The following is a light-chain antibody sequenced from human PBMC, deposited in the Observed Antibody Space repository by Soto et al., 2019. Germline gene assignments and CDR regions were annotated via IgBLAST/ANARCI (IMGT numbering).Light chain of an antibody. Sequence: DIVMTQSPDSLAVSLGERASINCRSSQSVLNSANNKNYLAWYQQKPGQAPKLLIYWASTRESGVPDRFSGSGSGTDFTLTISSLQADDVAVYYCQQYYSTPWTFGQGTKVEIK. CDR3: QQYYSTPWT. V-gene: IGKV4-1*01. J-gene: IGKJ1*01. CDR2: WAS. CDR1: QSVLNSANNKNY.